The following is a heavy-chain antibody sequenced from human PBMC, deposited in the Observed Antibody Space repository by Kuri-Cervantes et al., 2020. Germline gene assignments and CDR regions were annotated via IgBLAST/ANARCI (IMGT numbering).Heavy chain of an antibody. Sequence: GGSLRLSCAASGFTFSSYAMHWVRQAPGKGLEWVSSISSSSSYIYYADSVKGRFTISRDNAKNSLYLQMNSLRDEDTAVYYCARDPGSRWLPFDYWGQGTLVTVSS. V-gene: IGHV3-21*01. J-gene: IGHJ4*02. D-gene: IGHD6-19*01. CDR3: ARDPGSRWLPFDY. CDR1: GFTFSSYA. CDR2: ISSSSSYI.